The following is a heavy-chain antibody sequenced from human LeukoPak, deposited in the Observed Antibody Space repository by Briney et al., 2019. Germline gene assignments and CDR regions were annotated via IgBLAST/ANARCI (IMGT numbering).Heavy chain of an antibody. CDR2: IYDSGSI. CDR1: GGSISSYY. V-gene: IGHV4-59*01. D-gene: IGHD6-19*01. CDR3: ARSVAVAGAFTRYGMDV. Sequence: PSETLSLTCTVSGGSISSYYWSWIRQPPGKGLEWIGYIYDSGSINYNPSLKSRVTISLDTSKNQFSLKLYSVTAADTAVYYCARSVAVAGAFTRYGMDVWGQGTTVTVSS. J-gene: IGHJ6*02.